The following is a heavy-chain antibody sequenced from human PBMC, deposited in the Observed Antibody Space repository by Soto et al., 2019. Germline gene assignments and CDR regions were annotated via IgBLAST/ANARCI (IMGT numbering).Heavy chain of an antibody. Sequence: QVQLVESGGGVVQPGRSLRLSCAASGFTFSSYGMHWVRQAPGKGLEWVAVIWYDGSNKYYADSVKGRFTISRDNSKNTLYLQMNSLRAEDTAVYYCARDGDYDHENEYYFAYWGQGTLVTVSS. CDR2: IWYDGSNK. CDR3: ARDGDYDHENEYYFAY. CDR1: GFTFSSYG. V-gene: IGHV3-33*01. J-gene: IGHJ4*02. D-gene: IGHD4-17*01.